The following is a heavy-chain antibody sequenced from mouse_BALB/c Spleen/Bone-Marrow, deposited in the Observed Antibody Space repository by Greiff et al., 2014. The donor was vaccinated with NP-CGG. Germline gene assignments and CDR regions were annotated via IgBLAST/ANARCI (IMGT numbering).Heavy chain of an antibody. CDR3: GRPIDYGCDDAFAY. CDR1: GFTFSSYA. J-gene: IGHJ3*01. D-gene: IGHD2-2*01. Sequence: DVQLVESGGGLVKPGGSLKLSCAASGFTFSSYAMSWVRQTPEKRLEWVATISSGGSYIYYLDSVKGRFTISRDNAKNTLYLQMSSLRSEDTAMYYCGRPIDYGCDDAFAYWGQGTLVTVSA. V-gene: IGHV5-9-3*01. CDR2: ISSGGSYI.